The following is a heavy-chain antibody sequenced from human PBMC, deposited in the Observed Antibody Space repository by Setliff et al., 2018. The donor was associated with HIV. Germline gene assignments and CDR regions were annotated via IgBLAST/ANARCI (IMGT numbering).Heavy chain of an antibody. V-gene: IGHV4-31*03. CDR1: GGSISSGDCY. J-gene: IGHJ6*03. D-gene: IGHD4-17*01. Sequence: PSETLSLTCTVSGGSISSGDCYWSWVRQHPGKGLEWIGYMYYSGSTYYNPSLKSRITISVDKSKNRFSLKLSSVTAADTAVYYCARGTTVVTVDYDYDYMDVWGKGTTVTVSS. CDR3: ARGTTVVTVDYDYDYMDV. CDR2: MYYSGST.